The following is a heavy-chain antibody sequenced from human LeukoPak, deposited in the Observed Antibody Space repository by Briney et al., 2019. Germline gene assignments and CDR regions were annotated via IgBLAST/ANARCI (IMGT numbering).Heavy chain of an antibody. CDR3: ARDSSGWYRWFDP. Sequence: GASVKVSCKASGYTFTSYAMNWVRQAPGQGLEWMGWISAYNGNTNYAQKFQDRVTMTTDTSTSTAYMELRSLRSDDTAVYYCARDSSGWYRWFDPWGQGTLVTVSS. V-gene: IGHV1-18*01. CDR1: GYTFTSYA. J-gene: IGHJ5*02. D-gene: IGHD6-19*01. CDR2: ISAYNGNT.